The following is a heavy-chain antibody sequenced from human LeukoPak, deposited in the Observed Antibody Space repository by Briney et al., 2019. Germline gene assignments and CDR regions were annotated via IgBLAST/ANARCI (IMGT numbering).Heavy chain of an antibody. CDR1: GFTFNDYG. D-gene: IGHD3-22*01. CDR3: ARDKHYYDSSNYV. CDR2: INWNGGTT. V-gene: IGHV3-20*04. Sequence: EGSLRLSCAASGFTFNDYGMSWVRQGQGKGLEWVSGINWNGGTTGYADSVRGRFTISRDNAKNSLYLQMNSLRAEDTALYYCARDKHYYDSSNYVWGQGTLVTVSS. J-gene: IGHJ4*02.